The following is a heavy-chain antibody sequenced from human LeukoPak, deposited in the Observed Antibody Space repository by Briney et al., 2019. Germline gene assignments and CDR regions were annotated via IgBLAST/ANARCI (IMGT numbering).Heavy chain of an antibody. J-gene: IGHJ4*02. Sequence: GGSLRLSCAASGFTFSSYAMSWVRQAPGKGLEWVSAISGSGGSTYYANSVKGRFTISRDNSKNTLYLQMGSLRAEDMAVYYCARDRIAAAGILDYWGQGNLVTVSS. CDR1: GFTFSSYA. CDR3: ARDRIAAAGILDY. D-gene: IGHD6-13*01. CDR2: ISGSGGST. V-gene: IGHV3-23*01.